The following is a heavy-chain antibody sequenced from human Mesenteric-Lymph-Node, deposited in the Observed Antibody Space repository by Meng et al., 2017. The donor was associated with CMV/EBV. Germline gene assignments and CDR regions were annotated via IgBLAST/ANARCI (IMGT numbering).Heavy chain of an antibody. D-gene: IGHD3-22*01. CDR3: ASTLNYYDSSGYVY. CDR1: GFTFSNAW. V-gene: IGHV3-21*01. Sequence: GESLKISCAASGFTFSNAWMSWVRQAPGKGLEWVSSISSSSSYIYYADSVKGRFTISRDNAKNSLYLQMNSLRAEDTAVYYCASTLNYYDSSGYVYWGQGTLVTVSS. J-gene: IGHJ4*02. CDR2: ISSSSSYI.